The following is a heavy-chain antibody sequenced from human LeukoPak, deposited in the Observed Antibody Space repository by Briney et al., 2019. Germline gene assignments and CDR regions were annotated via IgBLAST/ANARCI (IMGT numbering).Heavy chain of an antibody. J-gene: IGHJ4*02. CDR2: IASSGSTI. CDR3: ARQRRWGFDY. V-gene: IGHV3-11*01. Sequence: GGSLRLSCAASGFTFSDYYMNWIRQAPGKGLEWVSYIASSGSTIYYEDSVKGRFTISRDNAKNSLYLQMNSLRVEDTAVYYCARQRRWGFDYWGQGTLVTVSS. D-gene: IGHD5-24*01. CDR1: GFTFSDYY.